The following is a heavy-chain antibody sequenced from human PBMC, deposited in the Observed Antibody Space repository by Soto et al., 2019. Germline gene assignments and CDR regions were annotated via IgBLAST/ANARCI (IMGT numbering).Heavy chain of an antibody. CDR2: IYYSGTT. D-gene: IGHD2-2*01. Sequence: SETLSLSCPVAGVSISICGYYWNWIREHPGKVLEWIGHIYYSGTTYYNPSLKSRATISVYKSKNQFSLSLSAVAAADTAVYYCERAIEIVPAPASPARNFDSCGHGNLVTV. V-gene: IGHV4-31*03. CDR3: ERAIEIVPAPASPARNFDS. J-gene: IGHJ4*01. CDR1: GVSISICGYY.